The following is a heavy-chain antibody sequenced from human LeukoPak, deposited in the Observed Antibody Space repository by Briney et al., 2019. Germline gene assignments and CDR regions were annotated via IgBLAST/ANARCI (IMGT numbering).Heavy chain of an antibody. D-gene: IGHD4-17*01. J-gene: IGHJ4*02. CDR2: ISSSSSYI. Sequence: GGSLGLSCAASGFTFSSYNMNWVRQAPGKRLEWVSSISSSSSYIYYADSVKGRFTISRDNAKNSLYLQMNSLRAEDTAVYYCARQVYGDYVGSWGQGTLVTVSS. CDR1: GFTFSSYN. CDR3: ARQVYGDYVGS. V-gene: IGHV3-21*01.